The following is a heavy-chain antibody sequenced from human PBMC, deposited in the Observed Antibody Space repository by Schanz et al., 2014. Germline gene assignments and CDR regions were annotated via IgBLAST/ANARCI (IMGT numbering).Heavy chain of an antibody. Sequence: EVQLVESGGGLAQPGGSLRLSCAASGITFSGYSMNWVRQAPGKGLEWVTYISGSSSTKYYADSVKGRFTISRDNGKKSLYLQMNSLRAEDTAVYFCASSSYRLLSYYYAMDVWGQGTTVTVSS. CDR1: GITFSGYS. CDR2: ISGSSSTK. V-gene: IGHV3-48*01. CDR3: ASSSYRLLSYYYAMDV. D-gene: IGHD1-26*01. J-gene: IGHJ6*02.